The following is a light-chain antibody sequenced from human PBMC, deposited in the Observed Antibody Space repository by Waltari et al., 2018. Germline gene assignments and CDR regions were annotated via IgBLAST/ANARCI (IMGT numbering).Light chain of an antibody. CDR2: DTS. Sequence: QAVVTQEPSLTVSPGGTVPLTCGSSTGAVTSGHYPHWFQQKPGQAPRTLIYDTSVRHSWTPVRFSGSLLGGKAALTLSGAQPEDEADYYCFLSYSGPRVFGGGTKLTVL. CDR1: TGAVTSGHY. J-gene: IGLJ3*02. V-gene: IGLV7-46*01. CDR3: FLSYSGPRV.